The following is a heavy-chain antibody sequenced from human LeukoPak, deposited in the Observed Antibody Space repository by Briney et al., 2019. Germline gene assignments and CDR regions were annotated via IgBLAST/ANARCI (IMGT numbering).Heavy chain of an antibody. J-gene: IGHJ4*02. CDR3: ARGGRCSGDNCYATLYDY. Sequence: GGSLRLSCATSGFTFGYYEMNWVRQAPGKGLEWVSYIKSSDSGIYYADSVKGRFTISRDNAKNSLYLQMNSLRPEDTAIYYCARGGRCSGDNCYATLYDYWGQGTVVTVSS. V-gene: IGHV3-48*03. D-gene: IGHD2-15*01. CDR2: IKSSDSGI. CDR1: GFTFGYYE.